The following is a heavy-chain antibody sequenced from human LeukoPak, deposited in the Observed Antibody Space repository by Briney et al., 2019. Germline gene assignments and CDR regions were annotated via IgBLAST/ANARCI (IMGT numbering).Heavy chain of an antibody. CDR3: ARAEDYYYYMDV. Sequence: ASVKVSCKASGYIFTDYYMHWVRQAPGQELGWMGRINPNSGGTNYAQKFQGRVTMTRDTSISTAYMELSRLRSDDTAVYYCARAEDYYYYMDVWGKGTTVTISS. CDR2: INPNSGGT. V-gene: IGHV1-2*06. CDR1: GYIFTDYY. J-gene: IGHJ6*03.